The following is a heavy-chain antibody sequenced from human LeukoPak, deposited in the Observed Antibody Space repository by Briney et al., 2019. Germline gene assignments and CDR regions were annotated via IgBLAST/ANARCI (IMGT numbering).Heavy chain of an antibody. J-gene: IGHJ5*02. CDR2: IYYSGST. Sequence: RSSETLSLTCTVSGGSISSYYWSWIRQPPGKGLEWIGYIYYSGSTNYNPSLKSRVTISLDTSKNQFSLRLSSVTAADTAVYLCARDLHAGGRFDPWGQGTLVTVSS. CDR3: ARDLHAGGRFDP. V-gene: IGHV4-59*01. D-gene: IGHD3-16*01. CDR1: GGSISSYY.